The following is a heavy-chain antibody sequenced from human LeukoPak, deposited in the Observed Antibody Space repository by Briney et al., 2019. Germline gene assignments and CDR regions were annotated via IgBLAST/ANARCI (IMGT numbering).Heavy chain of an antibody. CDR3: ARAPGADGYNPGATRYYFDY. CDR1: GYTFTSYY. V-gene: IGHV1-46*01. Sequence: ASVKVSCKASGYTFTSYYMHWVRQAPGQGLEWMGIINPSGGSTSYAQKFQGRVTMTRDTSTSTVYMELSSLRSEDTAVYYCARAPGADGYNPGATRYYFDYWGQGTLVTVSS. CDR2: INPSGGST. J-gene: IGHJ4*02. D-gene: IGHD5-24*01.